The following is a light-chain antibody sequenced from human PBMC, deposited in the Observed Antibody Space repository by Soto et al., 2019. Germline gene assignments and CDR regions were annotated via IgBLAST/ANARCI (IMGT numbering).Light chain of an antibody. V-gene: IGKV1-16*02. J-gene: IGKJ5*01. CDR3: QQYKSYPIT. Sequence: DIQMTQSPSSLSASVGETVTITCRASQGINNYLAWFQQKPGRAPKCLIYDASSLQSGVPLKFSGSGSGTDFTLTIRSLQPEDFATYYCQQYKSYPITFGQGTRLEIK. CDR2: DAS. CDR1: QGINNY.